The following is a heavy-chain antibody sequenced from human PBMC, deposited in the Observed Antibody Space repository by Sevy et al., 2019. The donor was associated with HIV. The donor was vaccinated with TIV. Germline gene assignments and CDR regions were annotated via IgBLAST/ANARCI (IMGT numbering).Heavy chain of an antibody. J-gene: IGHJ4*02. V-gene: IGHV3-23*01. CDR1: GFTFTEFV. CDR2: INSGGGST. CDR3: AKDVVGGYYDSSGYSDH. Sequence: GGSLRLSCAASGFTFTEFVMSWVRQAPGKGLEWVSTINSGGGSTYYADSVKGRFTISRDNSQNTLDLQMNSLRAEDTAVYYCAKDVVGGYYDSSGYSDHWGQVTLVTVSS. D-gene: IGHD3-22*01.